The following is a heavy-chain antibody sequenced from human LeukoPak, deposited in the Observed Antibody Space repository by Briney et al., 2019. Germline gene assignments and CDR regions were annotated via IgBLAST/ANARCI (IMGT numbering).Heavy chain of an antibody. CDR2: IYYSGST. CDR1: GGSISSYY. CDR3: ARERVAALFTGYGMDV. D-gene: IGHD2-15*01. V-gene: IGHV4-59*12. J-gene: IGHJ6*02. Sequence: PSETLSLTCTVSGGSISSYYWSWIRQPPGKGLEWIGYIYYSGSTNYNPSLKSRVAISVDTSKNQFSPKLSSVTAADTAVYYCARERVAALFTGYGMDVWGQGTTVTVSS.